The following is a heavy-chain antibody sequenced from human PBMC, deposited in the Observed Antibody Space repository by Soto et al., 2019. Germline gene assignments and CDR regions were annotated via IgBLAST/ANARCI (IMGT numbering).Heavy chain of an antibody. V-gene: IGHV1-18*04. D-gene: IGHD3-10*01. CDR2: IRPYNGNT. J-gene: IGHJ4*02. CDR3: ARDLYGYVDY. Sequence: QVHLVQSRAEVKEPGASVKVSCKASGYTFTNYGISWVRQAPGQGLEWMGWIRPYNGNTNYAQKLQGRVTLTKDTSTNTADMELGTLTSYDTAMYCCARDLYGYVDYWGQGTLVTVSS. CDR1: GYTFTNYG.